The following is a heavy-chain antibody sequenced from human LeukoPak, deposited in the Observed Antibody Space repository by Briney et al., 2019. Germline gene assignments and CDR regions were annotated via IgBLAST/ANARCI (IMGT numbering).Heavy chain of an antibody. Sequence: PGRSLRLSCAASGFTFSSYTMHWVRQAPGKGLEWVAVISYDGSNKYYADSVKGRFTISRDNSKNSLYLQMNSLRAEDTAVYYCARSLVATAYRRYYYYMDVWGKGTTVTVSS. CDR3: ARSLVATAYRRYYYYMDV. J-gene: IGHJ6*03. CDR1: GFTFSSYT. V-gene: IGHV3-30*04. CDR2: ISYDGSNK. D-gene: IGHD5-12*01.